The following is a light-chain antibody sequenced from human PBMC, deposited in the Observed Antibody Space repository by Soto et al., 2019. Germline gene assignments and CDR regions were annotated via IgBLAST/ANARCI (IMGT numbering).Light chain of an antibody. Sequence: QSALTQPRSGSGSPGPSVTISCTGTSSDVGGYNYVSWYQQHPGKAPKLMIYYVSKRPSGVPDRFSGSKSGNTASLTISGLQAEDEADYYCCSYAGSYSDVFGTGTKLTVL. J-gene: IGLJ1*01. CDR2: YVS. CDR3: CSYAGSYSDV. CDR1: SSDVGGYNY. V-gene: IGLV2-11*01.